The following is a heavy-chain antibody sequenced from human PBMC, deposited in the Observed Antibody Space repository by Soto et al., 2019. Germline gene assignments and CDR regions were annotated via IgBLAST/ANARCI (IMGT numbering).Heavy chain of an antibody. Sequence: GGSLRLSCAASGFTFSSYGMHWVRQAPGKGLEWVAVIWYDGSNKYYADSVKGRFTISRDNSKNTLYLQMNSLRAEDTAVYYCARDNRVITFGGVIAHPDYWGQGTLVTVSS. CDR2: IWYDGSNK. D-gene: IGHD3-16*02. CDR1: GFTFSSYG. J-gene: IGHJ4*02. V-gene: IGHV3-33*01. CDR3: ARDNRVITFGGVIAHPDY.